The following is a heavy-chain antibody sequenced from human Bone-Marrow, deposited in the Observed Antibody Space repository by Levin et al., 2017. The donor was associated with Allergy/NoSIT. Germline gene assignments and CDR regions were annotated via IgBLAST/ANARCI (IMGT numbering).Heavy chain of an antibody. CDR3: ARGMEAYYYDSSGYLDY. CDR1: GFTFSSYW. J-gene: IGHJ4*02. D-gene: IGHD3-22*01. V-gene: IGHV3-7*01. Sequence: GESLKISCAASGFTFSSYWMSWVRQAPGKGLEWVANIKQDGSEKYYVDSVKGRFTISRDNAKNSLYLQMNSLRAEDTAVYYCARGMEAYYYDSSGYLDYWGQGTLVTVSS. CDR2: IKQDGSEK.